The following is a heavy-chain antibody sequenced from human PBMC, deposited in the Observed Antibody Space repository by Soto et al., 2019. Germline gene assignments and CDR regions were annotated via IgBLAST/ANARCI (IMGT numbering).Heavy chain of an antibody. CDR2: IYYSGST. CDR3: ASSEFH. V-gene: IGHV4-39*01. CDR1: GGSISSSRYY. J-gene: IGHJ4*02. Sequence: ETLSLTCTVSGGSISSSRYYWGWIRQPPGKRLEWIGNIYYSGSTYYNPSLKSRVTISVDTSKNQFSLKLTSVTAADTAVYYCASSEFHWGQGTLVTVSS. D-gene: IGHD3-10*01.